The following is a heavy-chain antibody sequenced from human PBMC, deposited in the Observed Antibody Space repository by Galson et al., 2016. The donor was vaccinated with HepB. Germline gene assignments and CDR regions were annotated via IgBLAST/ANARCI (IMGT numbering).Heavy chain of an antibody. CDR1: ENSITNYY. J-gene: IGHJ4*02. CDR3: VRANNQDFDS. V-gene: IGHV1-46*01. Sequence: SVKVSCKASENSITNYYMHWVRQAPGQGLEWMAIISPSGDSTTVAQKFQGRLILTRDTSTSTVYMELRSLSSDDTDVYFCVRANNQDFDSWGQGTLLTVSS. CDR2: ISPSGDST. D-gene: IGHD1/OR15-1a*01.